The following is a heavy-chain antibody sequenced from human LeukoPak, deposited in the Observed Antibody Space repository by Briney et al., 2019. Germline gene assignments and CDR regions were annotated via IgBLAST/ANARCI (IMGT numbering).Heavy chain of an antibody. CDR3: ARIERSSYSLGFDY. CDR1: GGSISGGGYY. J-gene: IGHJ4*02. D-gene: IGHD6-6*01. CDR2: IYYGGTS. V-gene: IGHV4-31*03. Sequence: PPQTLSLTCTVSGGSISGGGYYWSWIRQHPGNGLEWIGSIYYGGTSTYNPSLTSRVTISVDTSKNQYSLKLTSVNDADTAVYYCARIERSSYSLGFDYWGQGTLVTVSS.